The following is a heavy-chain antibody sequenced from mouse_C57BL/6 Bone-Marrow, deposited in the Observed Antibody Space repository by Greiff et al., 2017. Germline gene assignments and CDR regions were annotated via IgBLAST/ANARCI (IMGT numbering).Heavy chain of an antibody. CDR3: ARDDLDSSGYDY. CDR2: INYDGSST. V-gene: IGHV5-16*01. D-gene: IGHD3-2*02. Sequence: EVMLVESEGGLVQPGSSMKLSCTASGFTFSDYYMAWVRQVPEKGLEWVANINYDGSSTYYLDSLKSRFIISRDNAKNILYLQMSSLKSEDTATYYCARDDLDSSGYDYWGQGTTLTVSS. CDR1: GFTFSDYY. J-gene: IGHJ2*01.